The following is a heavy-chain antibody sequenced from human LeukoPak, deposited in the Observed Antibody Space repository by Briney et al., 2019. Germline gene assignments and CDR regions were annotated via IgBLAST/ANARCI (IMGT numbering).Heavy chain of an antibody. CDR1: GYTFTSYD. V-gene: IGHV1-8*03. D-gene: IGHD2-2*02. Sequence: GASVKVSCKASGYTFTSYDINWVRQATGQGLEWMGWMNPNSGNTGYAQKFQGRVTIARNTSISTAYMELSSLRSEDTAVYYCARGGYCSSTSCYSSLDAFDIWGQGTMVTVSS. CDR2: MNPNSGNT. J-gene: IGHJ3*02. CDR3: ARGGYCSSTSCYSSLDAFDI.